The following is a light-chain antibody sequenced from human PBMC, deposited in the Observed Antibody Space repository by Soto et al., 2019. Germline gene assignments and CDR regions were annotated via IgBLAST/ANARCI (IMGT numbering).Light chain of an antibody. CDR2: EVS. Sequence: QSVLTQPASVSGSPGQSITISCTGSSSDVGGYNYVSWYQQHPGKAPKLMIYEVSNRPSGVSDRFSGSKSGTSASLAISGLRSEDEADYYCAAWDDSLSGFYVFGTGTKVTVL. CDR1: SSDVGGYNY. V-gene: IGLV2-14*01. CDR3: AAWDDSLSGFYV. J-gene: IGLJ1*01.